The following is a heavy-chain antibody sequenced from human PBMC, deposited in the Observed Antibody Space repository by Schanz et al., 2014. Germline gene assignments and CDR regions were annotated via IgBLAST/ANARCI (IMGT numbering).Heavy chain of an antibody. CDR2: ISYSGST. CDR3: ARDRGHGDLPGDI. J-gene: IGHJ6*02. Sequence: QVQLQESGPGLVKPSQTLSLTCTVSGGSVSSGGDYWSWIRQHPGKGLEWIGFISYSGSTYYNPSLKSRVTISVDTSKNQFSLKLSSVTAADTAVYYCARDRGHGDLPGDIWGQGTTVTVSS. D-gene: IGHD4-17*01. V-gene: IGHV4-31*03. CDR1: GGSVSSGGDY.